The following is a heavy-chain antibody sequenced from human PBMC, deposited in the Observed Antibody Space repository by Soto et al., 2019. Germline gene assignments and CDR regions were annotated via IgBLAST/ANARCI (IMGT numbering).Heavy chain of an antibody. J-gene: IGHJ6*02. CDR1: GFTFSSYG. D-gene: IGHD6-13*01. CDR3: AKAAAGATTHYYYGMDV. CDR2: ISYDGSNK. Sequence: GGSLRLSCAASGFTFSSYGMHWVRQAPGKGLEWVAVISYDGSNKYYADSVKGRFTISRDNSKNTLYLQMNSLRAEDTAVYYCAKAAAGATTHYYYGMDVWGQGTTVTVSS. V-gene: IGHV3-30*18.